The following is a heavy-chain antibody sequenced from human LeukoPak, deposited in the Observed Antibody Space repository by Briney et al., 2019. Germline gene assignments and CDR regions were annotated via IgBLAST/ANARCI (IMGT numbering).Heavy chain of an antibody. CDR2: IIAIFGTA. J-gene: IGHJ3*02. CDR3: ARADIVVVPDPANGAFDI. CDR1: GGTLSSYD. Sequence: SVKVSCKASGGTLSSYDIGWVRQAPGQGLDWMGGIIAIFGTANYAQKFQGRVTITADESTSTAYMELSSLRSEDTAVYYCARADIVVVPDPANGAFDIWGQGTMVTVSS. D-gene: IGHD2-2*01. V-gene: IGHV1-69*01.